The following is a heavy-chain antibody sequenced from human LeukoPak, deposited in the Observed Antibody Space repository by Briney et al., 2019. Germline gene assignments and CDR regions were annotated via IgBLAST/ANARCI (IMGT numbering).Heavy chain of an antibody. CDR3: VRDRGYSNFDY. V-gene: IGHV3-7*01. D-gene: IGHD4-11*01. CDR2: MKEGGGEI. J-gene: IGHJ4*02. CDR1: EFTFSNYR. Sequence: GGSLRLSCAASEFTFSNYRMSWVRQAPGKGLEWVANMKEGGGEINYVDSVTGRFTISRDNARGSLYLQMDSLRAEDTAVYYCVRDRGYSNFDYWGQGSLVTVSS.